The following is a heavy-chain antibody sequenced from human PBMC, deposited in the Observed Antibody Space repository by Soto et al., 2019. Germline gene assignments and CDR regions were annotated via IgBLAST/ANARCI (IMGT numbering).Heavy chain of an antibody. D-gene: IGHD1-26*01. CDR1: GFTFSSYG. CDR3: AKGGTVGAILYYFDF. V-gene: IGHV3-30*18. J-gene: IGHJ4*02. Sequence: PGGSLRLSCAASGFTFSSYGMHWVRQAPGKGLEWVAVISYDGSNKYYADSVKGRFTISRDNSKNTLYLQMNSLRAEDTAVYYCAKGGTVGAILYYFDFWGQGTLVTVSS. CDR2: ISYDGSNK.